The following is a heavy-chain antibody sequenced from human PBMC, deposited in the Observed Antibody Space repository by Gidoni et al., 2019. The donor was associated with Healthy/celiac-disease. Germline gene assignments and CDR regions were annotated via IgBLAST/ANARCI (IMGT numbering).Heavy chain of an antibody. V-gene: IGHV4-34*01. CDR2: INHSGST. CDR3: AVGRANCSGGSCYPNIDY. J-gene: IGHJ4*02. CDR1: GGSFSVYY. D-gene: IGHD2-15*01. Sequence: QVQLQQWGAGLFKPSETLSLTCAVYGGSFSVYYWSWIRQPPGKGLAWIGEINHSGSTNYNPSLKSRVTISVDTSKNQFSLKLSSVTAADTAVYYCAVGRANCSGGSCYPNIDYWGQGTLVTVSS.